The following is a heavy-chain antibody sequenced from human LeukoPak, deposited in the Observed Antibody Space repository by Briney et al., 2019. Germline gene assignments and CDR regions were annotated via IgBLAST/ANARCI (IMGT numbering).Heavy chain of an antibody. CDR1: GFTFSSYS. CDR3: ARDLGARYLFDY. Sequence: GGSLRLSCAASGFTFSSYSMNWVRQAPGKGLEWVSSISSSSSYIYYADSVKGRFTISRDNAKNSLYLQMNSLRAEDTAVYYCARDLGARYLFDYWGQGTLVTVSS. D-gene: IGHD3-16*01. CDR2: ISSSSSYI. V-gene: IGHV3-21*01. J-gene: IGHJ4*02.